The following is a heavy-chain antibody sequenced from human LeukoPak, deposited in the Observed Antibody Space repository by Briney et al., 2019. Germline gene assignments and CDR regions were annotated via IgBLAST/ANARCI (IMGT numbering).Heavy chain of an antibody. CDR3: ATWGCSGSYYPFDY. CDR2: FDPEDGET. CDR1: GYTLTELS. J-gene: IGHJ4*02. V-gene: IGHV1-24*01. Sequence: ASVKVSCKVSGYTLTELSMHWVRQAPGKGLEWMGGFDPEDGETIYAQKFQGRVTMTEDTSTDTAYVELSSLRSEDTAVYYCATWGCSGSYYPFDYWGQGTLVTVSS. D-gene: IGHD1-26*01.